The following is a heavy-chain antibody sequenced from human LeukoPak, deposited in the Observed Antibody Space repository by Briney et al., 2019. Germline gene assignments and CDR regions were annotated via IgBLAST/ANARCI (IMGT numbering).Heavy chain of an antibody. V-gene: IGHV3-74*01. CDR1: GFTFSSYW. CDR3: ARVRDISRHWGVLPY. J-gene: IGHJ4*02. Sequence: GGSLRLSCAASGFTFSSYWMHWVRQAPGKGLVWVSRINSDGSNTNYADSVKGRFTISRDNAKNTLYLQMNSLRAEDTAVFYCARVRDISRHWGVLPYWGEGTLVTGYS. D-gene: IGHD7-27*01. CDR2: INSDGSNT.